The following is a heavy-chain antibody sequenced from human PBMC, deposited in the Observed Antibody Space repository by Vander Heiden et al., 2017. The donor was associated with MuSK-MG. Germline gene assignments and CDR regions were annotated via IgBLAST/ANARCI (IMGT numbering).Heavy chain of an antibody. Sequence: EVQLVESGGGLVQPGGSLRLSCAASGVFVSRSYLSWVRQAQGKGLEWVSRIQSDGTTSYAGSGKGRFAVFRDPSRNMVFLQMSSLRAEDTAIYYCARSSWGTTWFWGFLDYWGRGTPVIVSS. CDR2: IQSDGTT. D-gene: IGHD3-10*01. J-gene: IGHJ4*02. CDR1: GVFVSRSY. CDR3: ARSSWGTTWFWGFLDY. V-gene: IGHV3-66*01.